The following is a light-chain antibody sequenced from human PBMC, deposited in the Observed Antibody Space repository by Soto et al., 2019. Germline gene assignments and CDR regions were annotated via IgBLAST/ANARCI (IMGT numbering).Light chain of an antibody. CDR1: QSVSSSY. V-gene: IGKV3-20*01. Sequence: EVVLTQSPGTLSLSPWERATLSCRASQSVSSSYLAWYQQKPGQAPRLLIYGASFRATGIPARFSGSGSGTDFTLTITRLEPEDSAVYFCQQYTGPPTTFGQGTRLEIK. J-gene: IGKJ5*01. CDR3: QQYTGPPTT. CDR2: GAS.